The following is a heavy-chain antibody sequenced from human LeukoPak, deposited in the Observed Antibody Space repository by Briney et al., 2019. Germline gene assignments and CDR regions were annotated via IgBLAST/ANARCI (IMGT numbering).Heavy chain of an antibody. D-gene: IGHD6-13*01. CDR3: ASFYSSSWYPTDY. CDR1: GGSISRSRDY. Sequence: SETLSLTCTVSGGSISRSRDYWGWIRQPPGKGLEWIGSIYYSGSTYYNPSLKSRVTISGDTSKNRFSLKLSSVTAADTAMYYCASFYSSSWYPTDYWGQGTLVTVSS. J-gene: IGHJ4*02. CDR2: IYYSGST. V-gene: IGHV4-39*07.